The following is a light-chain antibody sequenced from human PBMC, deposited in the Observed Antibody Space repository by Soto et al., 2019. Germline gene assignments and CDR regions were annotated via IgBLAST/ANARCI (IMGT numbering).Light chain of an antibody. Sequence: QSALTQPPSASGSPGQSVTISCTGTSSDVGRYNYVSWYQQHPGKAPKLMIYEVSNRPSGVSNRFSGSKSGNTASLTISGLQAEDEADYYCSSYTSSSTPYVFGTGTKVTVL. J-gene: IGLJ1*01. V-gene: IGLV2-14*01. CDR3: SSYTSSSTPYV. CDR1: SSDVGRYNY. CDR2: EVS.